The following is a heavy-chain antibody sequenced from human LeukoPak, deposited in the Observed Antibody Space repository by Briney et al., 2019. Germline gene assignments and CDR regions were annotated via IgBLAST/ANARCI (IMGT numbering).Heavy chain of an antibody. J-gene: IGHJ4*02. CDR3: ARENRGFITRPIDY. CDR2: ISSSGSTR. D-gene: IGHD3-10*01. CDR1: GFTFSSYE. Sequence: GGSLRLSCAASGFTFSSYEMNWVRQAPGKGLEWLSYISSSGSTRYYADSVKGRFTISRDNAKNSLYLQMNSLRAEDTAVYYCARENRGFITRPIDYWGQGTLVTVSS. V-gene: IGHV3-48*03.